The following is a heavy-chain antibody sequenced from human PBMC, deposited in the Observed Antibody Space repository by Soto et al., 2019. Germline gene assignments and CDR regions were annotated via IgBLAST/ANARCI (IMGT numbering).Heavy chain of an antibody. CDR2: ISYDGSNK. Sequence: PGGSLRLSCAASGFTFSSYAMHWVRQAPGKGLEWVAVISYDGSNKYYADSVKGRFTISRDNSKNTLYLQMNSLRAEDTAVYYCARDLGAAYSSSSYWGQGTLVTVSS. D-gene: IGHD6-6*01. V-gene: IGHV3-30-3*01. CDR3: ARDLGAAYSSSSY. J-gene: IGHJ4*02. CDR1: GFTFSSYA.